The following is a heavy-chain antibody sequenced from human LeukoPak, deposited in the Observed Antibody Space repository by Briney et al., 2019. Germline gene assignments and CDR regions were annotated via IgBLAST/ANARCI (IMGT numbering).Heavy chain of an antibody. CDR1: GGSISSYY. CDR3: ARHAETKYGDLPFDY. CDR2: IYTSGST. Sequence: SETLSLTCTVSGGSISSYYWSWIRQPPGNGLEWIGYIYTSGSTNYNPSLKSRVTISVDTSKNQFSLKLSSVTAADTAVYYCARHAETKYGDLPFDYWGQGTLVTVSS. D-gene: IGHD4-17*01. J-gene: IGHJ4*02. V-gene: IGHV4-4*09.